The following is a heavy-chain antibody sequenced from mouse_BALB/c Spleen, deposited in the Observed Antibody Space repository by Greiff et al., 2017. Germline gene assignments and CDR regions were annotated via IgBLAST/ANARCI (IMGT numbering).Heavy chain of an antibody. V-gene: IGHV5-4*02. CDR3: AREGTTASPFDY. CDR2: ISDGGSYT. Sequence: EVKLVESGGGLVKPGGSLKLSCAASGFTFSDYYMYWVRQTPEKRLEWVATISDGGSYTYYPDSVKGRFTISRDNAKNNLYLQMSSLKSEDTAMYYCAREGTTASPFDYWGQGTTLTVSS. CDR1: GFTFSDYY. D-gene: IGHD1-2*01. J-gene: IGHJ2*01.